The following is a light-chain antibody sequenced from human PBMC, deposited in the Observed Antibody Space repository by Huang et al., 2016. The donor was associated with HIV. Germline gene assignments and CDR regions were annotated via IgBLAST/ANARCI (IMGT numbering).Light chain of an antibody. V-gene: IGKV3-15*01. Sequence: EIEMTQSPATLSVSPGDRATLSCRASHSVDSDLAWYQQKPGQAPRLLIYDASTRATGIAAKFNGTGSGTEFSLSITNLQSEDFAVYYCQQYSDWPPLTFGGGTKVEI. CDR2: DAS. CDR1: HSVDSD. CDR3: QQYSDWPPLT. J-gene: IGKJ4*01.